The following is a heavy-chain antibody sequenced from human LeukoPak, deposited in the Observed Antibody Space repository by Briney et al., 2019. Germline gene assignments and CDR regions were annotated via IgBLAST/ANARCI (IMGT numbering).Heavy chain of an antibody. J-gene: IGHJ4*02. CDR3: ARGLGYCSSTSCYELFDY. Sequence: ASVKVSCKASGGTFSSYAISWVRQAPGQGLEWMGGIIPIFGTANYAQKFQGRVTITADESTSTAYMELSSLRSEDTAVYYCARGLGYCSSTSCYELFDYWGQGTQVTVSS. CDR1: GGTFSSYA. D-gene: IGHD2-2*01. V-gene: IGHV1-69*13. CDR2: IIPIFGTA.